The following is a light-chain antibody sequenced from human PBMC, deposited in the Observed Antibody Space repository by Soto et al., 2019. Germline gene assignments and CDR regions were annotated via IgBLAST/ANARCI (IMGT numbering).Light chain of an antibody. V-gene: IGKV1-5*01. CDR3: QEHNNYWT. CDR2: DAS. CDR1: QTISTW. J-gene: IGKJ1*01. Sequence: DIQVTQSPPTLSASVGDRVTITCRASQTISTWMAWYQQKPGKAPKLLVYDASTLQSGVASRFSGSGSGTEFTLIISGLQPDDSATYYCQEHNNYWTFGQGTKV.